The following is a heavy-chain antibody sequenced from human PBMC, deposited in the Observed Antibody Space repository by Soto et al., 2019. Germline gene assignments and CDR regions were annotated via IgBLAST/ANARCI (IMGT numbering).Heavy chain of an antibody. V-gene: IGHV3-53*01. CDR3: ARGQRTLLYFDWLLLCDY. CDR1: GVTGSSSY. Sequence: PGGSLRLSCGASGVTGSSSYMSWVRQAPGKGLEWVSVIYSGGSTYYADSVKGRFPISRDNSKNTLYLQMNSLRAEDTAVYYCARGQRTLLYFDWLLLCDYWGQGTLVTVSS. J-gene: IGHJ4*02. D-gene: IGHD3-9*01. CDR2: IYSGGST.